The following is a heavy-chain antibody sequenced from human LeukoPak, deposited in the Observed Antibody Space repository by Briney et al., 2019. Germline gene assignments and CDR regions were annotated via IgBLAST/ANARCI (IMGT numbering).Heavy chain of an antibody. CDR1: GYTLTELS. V-gene: IGHV1-24*01. J-gene: IGHJ3*02. Sequence: ASVKVSCKVSGYTLTELSMHWVQQAPGKGLEWMGGFDPEDGETIYAQKFQGRVTMTEDTSTDTAYMELSSLRSEDTAVYYCATDRGLTGDPHDAFDIWGQGTLVTVSS. CDR2: FDPEDGET. CDR3: ATDRGLTGDPHDAFDI. D-gene: IGHD7-27*01.